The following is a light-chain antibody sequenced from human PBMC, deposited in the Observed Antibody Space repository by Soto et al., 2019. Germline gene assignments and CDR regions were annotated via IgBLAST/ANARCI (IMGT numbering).Light chain of an antibody. CDR1: QSIDSW. V-gene: IGKV1-5*03. J-gene: IGKJ4*01. CDR2: KTS. Sequence: DIQMTHSPSTLSASVGDRVTITCRASQSIDSWLAWYQQKPGKAPKLLIYKTSNLESGVTSRFIGSGSGTEFSLTIIRLQPDDFATYYCQQYKSFSLTFGGGTRVEVK. CDR3: QQYKSFSLT.